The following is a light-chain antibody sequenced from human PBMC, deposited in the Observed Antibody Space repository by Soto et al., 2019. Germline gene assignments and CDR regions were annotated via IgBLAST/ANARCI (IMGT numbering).Light chain of an antibody. Sequence: SYELTQPPSVSVSPGQTASITCSGDKLGDKYACWYQQKPGQSPVLVIYQDSKRPSGNPERFSGSNSGNTATLTISGTQAMDEADYYCQAWDSSTPVVFGGGTKLTVL. J-gene: IGLJ2*01. CDR3: QAWDSSTPVV. CDR2: QDS. V-gene: IGLV3-1*01. CDR1: KLGDKY.